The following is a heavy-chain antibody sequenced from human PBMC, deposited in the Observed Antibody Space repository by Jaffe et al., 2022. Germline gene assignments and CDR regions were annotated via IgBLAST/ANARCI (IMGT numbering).Heavy chain of an antibody. J-gene: IGHJ3*02. V-gene: IGHV1-18*01. CDR2: ISAYNGNT. CDR3: ARDNQVAVVVVAATPEAFDI. Sequence: QVQLVQSGAEVKKPGASVKVSCKASGYTFTSYGISWVRQAPGQGLEWMGWISAYNGNTNYAQKLQGRVTMTTDTSTSTAYMELRSLRSDDTAVYYCARDNQVAVVVVAATPEAFDIWGQGTMVTVSS. D-gene: IGHD2-15*01. CDR1: GYTFTSYG.